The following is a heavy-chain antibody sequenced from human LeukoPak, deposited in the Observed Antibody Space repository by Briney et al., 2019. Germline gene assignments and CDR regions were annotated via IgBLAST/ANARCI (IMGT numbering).Heavy chain of an antibody. CDR3: ARGNIAVAGRGAFDY. CDR2: INHSGST. J-gene: IGHJ4*02. Sequence: SETLSLTCAVYGGSFSGYYWSWIRQPPGKGLEWIGEINHSGSTNYNPSLKSRVTISVDTSKNQFSLKLSSVTAADTAAYYCARGNIAVAGRGAFDYWGQGTLVTVSS. D-gene: IGHD6-19*01. CDR1: GGSFSGYY. V-gene: IGHV4-34*01.